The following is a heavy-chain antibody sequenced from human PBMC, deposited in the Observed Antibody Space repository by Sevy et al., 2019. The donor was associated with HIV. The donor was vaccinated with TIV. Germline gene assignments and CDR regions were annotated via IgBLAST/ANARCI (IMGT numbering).Heavy chain of an antibody. V-gene: IGHV3-72*01. Sequence: GGSLRLSCVASGFTFSDHYMEWVRQAPGKGLEWVGRTRNKTDGYTTDYAASVKGRFTNSRDESNNSLYVQMNSRKAEDTAVYYCATHAGIAAAGRVFDYWGQGTLVTVS. CDR3: ATHAGIAAAGRVFDY. CDR1: GFTFSDHY. CDR2: TRNKTDGYTT. D-gene: IGHD6-13*01. J-gene: IGHJ4*02.